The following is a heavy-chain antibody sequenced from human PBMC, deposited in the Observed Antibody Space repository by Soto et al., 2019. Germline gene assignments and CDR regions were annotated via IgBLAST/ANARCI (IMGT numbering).Heavy chain of an antibody. D-gene: IGHD1-1*01. CDR1: GFTFNMYA. CDR2: IGGSGTST. Sequence: GGSLRLSCAASGFTFNMYAMSWVRQAPGKGLEWVSGIGGSGTSTYYADFVKGRFTISRDNSKNTLYLQMDSLRAEDTAIYYCARTITGYFWAGAYWGQGTLVTVSS. V-gene: IGHV3-23*01. CDR3: ARTITGYFWAGAY. J-gene: IGHJ4*02.